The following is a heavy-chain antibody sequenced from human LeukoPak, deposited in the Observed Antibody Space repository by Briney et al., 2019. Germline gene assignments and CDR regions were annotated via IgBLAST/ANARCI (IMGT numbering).Heavy chain of an antibody. Sequence: GGSLRLSCAASGFTFSSYSMNWVRQAPGKGLEWVSSISSSSSYIYYADSVKGRFTISRDNAKNSLYLQMDSLRAEDTAVYYCAREDSSGYPHDAFDIWGQGTMVTVSS. V-gene: IGHV3-21*01. D-gene: IGHD3-22*01. CDR3: AREDSSGYPHDAFDI. CDR2: ISSSSSYI. CDR1: GFTFSSYS. J-gene: IGHJ3*02.